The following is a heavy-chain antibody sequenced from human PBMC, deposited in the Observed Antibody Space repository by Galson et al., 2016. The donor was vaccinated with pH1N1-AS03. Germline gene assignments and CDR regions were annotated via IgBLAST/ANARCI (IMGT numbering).Heavy chain of an antibody. CDR2: INSKSGAT. J-gene: IGHJ4*02. CDR3: ARGDSGATATITNFDY. V-gene: IGHV1-2*06. CDR1: GFTFTDYY. Sequence: SVKVSCKASGFTFTDYYIHWIRQVPGQGLEWMGRINSKSGATKYVQKFEGRATMTRDTSISTAFLELTSLHSDDTAVYFCARGDSGATATITNFDYRGQGTLVTVSS. D-gene: IGHD5-24*01.